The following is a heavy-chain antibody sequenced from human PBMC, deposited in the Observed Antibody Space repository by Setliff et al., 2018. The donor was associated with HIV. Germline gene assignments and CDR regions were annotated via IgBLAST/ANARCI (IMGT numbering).Heavy chain of an antibody. CDR2: INHSGST. D-gene: IGHD3-22*01. J-gene: IGHJ3*02. Sequence: SEALSLTCAVYAGSFSSCYCRWIRQSPGKGLAWIGEINHSGSTHYNPSLNSRVTISVDTSKNQFSLKLSSVTAADTAVYYCARRGGYTYYYDSSGYHRGPNDAFDIWCQGTMVTVSS. CDR1: AGSFSSCY. CDR3: ARRGGYTYYYDSSGYHRGPNDAFDI. V-gene: IGHV4-34*01.